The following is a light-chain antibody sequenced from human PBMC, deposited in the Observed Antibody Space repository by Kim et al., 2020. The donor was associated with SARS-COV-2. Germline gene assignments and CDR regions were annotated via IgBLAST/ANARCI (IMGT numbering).Light chain of an antibody. J-gene: IGLJ1*01. CDR3: ATWDDSLIGRFV. CDR2: RNN. V-gene: IGLV1-44*01. Sequence: ELTQPPSASGAPGQTVTLSSSGSSSKFGTNYVNWYQHLPGTAPKLLIYRNNQQPSWVPERFSGSKSGTSASLAISGLQSEDEGDYYCATWDDSLIGRFVFGTGTKVTVL. CDR1: SSKFGTNY.